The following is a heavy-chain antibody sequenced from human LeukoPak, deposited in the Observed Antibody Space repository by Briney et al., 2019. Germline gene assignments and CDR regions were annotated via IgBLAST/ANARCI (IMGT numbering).Heavy chain of an antibody. CDR1: GFTFSSYW. V-gene: IGHV3-7*01. J-gene: IGHJ4*02. CDR3: GRGSSVSANYFDH. D-gene: IGHD6-6*01. CDR2: IKQDGSEK. Sequence: GGSLRLSCAASGFTFSSYWMSWVRQAPGKGLEWVANIKQDGSEKYYVDSVKGRFTISRDNAKNSLYLQMNSLRAEDTAVYYCGRGSSVSANYFDHWGQGTLVTVSS.